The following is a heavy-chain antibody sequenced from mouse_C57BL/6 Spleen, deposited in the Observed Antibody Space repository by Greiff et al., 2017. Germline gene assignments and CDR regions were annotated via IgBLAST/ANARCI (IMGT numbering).Heavy chain of an antibody. Sequence: QVQLQQPGAELVKPGASVKMSCKASGYTFTSYWITWVKQRPGQGLEWIGDIYPGSGSTNYNKKFKSKATLTVDTSSSTAYMQLSSLTSEDSAVYYCARGGYYGKRGAMDYWGQGTSVTVSS. CDR2: IYPGSGST. CDR3: ARGGYYGKRGAMDY. V-gene: IGHV1-55*01. D-gene: IGHD2-1*01. J-gene: IGHJ4*01. CDR1: GYTFTSYW.